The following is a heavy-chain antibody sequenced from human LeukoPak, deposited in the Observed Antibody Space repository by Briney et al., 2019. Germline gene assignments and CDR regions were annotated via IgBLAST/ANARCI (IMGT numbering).Heavy chain of an antibody. CDR2: IYHSGRT. D-gene: IGHD2-2*01. Sequence: SETLSLTCTVSGYSISSGYYWGWIRQPPGKGLEWIGSIYHSGRTYYNPSLKSRVTISVDTSKNQFSLKLSSVTAADTAVYYCARAGGYCSNTSCLTGGVWGQGTMVTVSS. CDR3: ARAGGYCSNTSCLTGGV. J-gene: IGHJ3*01. CDR1: GYSISSGYY. V-gene: IGHV4-38-2*02.